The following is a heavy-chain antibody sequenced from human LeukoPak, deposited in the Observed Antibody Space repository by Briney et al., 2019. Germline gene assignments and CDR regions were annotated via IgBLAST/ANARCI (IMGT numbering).Heavy chain of an antibody. CDR2: INPSGGST. CDR1: GYTFTSYY. V-gene: IGHV1-46*01. D-gene: IGHD6-6*01. Sequence: ASVKVSCKASGYTFTSYYMHWVRQAPGQGLEWMGIINPSGGSTSYAQKFQGRVTMARDMSTSTVYMELSSLRSEDTAVYYCARDLLSFEYSSSYFDYWGQGTLVTVSS. J-gene: IGHJ4*02. CDR3: ARDLLSFEYSSSYFDY.